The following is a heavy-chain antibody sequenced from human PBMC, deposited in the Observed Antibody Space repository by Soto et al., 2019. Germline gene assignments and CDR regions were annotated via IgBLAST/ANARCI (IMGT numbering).Heavy chain of an antibody. J-gene: IGHJ6*02. V-gene: IGHV3-49*03. CDR1: GFTFGDYA. CDR2: IRSEAYGGTT. D-gene: IGHD3-3*01. CDR3: TREFWSGYSDYYYYGMDA. Sequence: PGGSLRLSCTASGFTFGDYAMSWFRQAPGKGLEWVGFIRSEAYGGTTEYAASVKGRFTISRDDSKSIAYLQMNSLKTEDTAVYYCTREFWSGYSDYYYYGMDAWVQGTTVTVPS.